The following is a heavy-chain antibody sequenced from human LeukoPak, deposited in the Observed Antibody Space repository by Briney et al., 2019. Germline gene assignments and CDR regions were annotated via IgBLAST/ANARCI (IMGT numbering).Heavy chain of an antibody. CDR1: GFTFSSYA. D-gene: IGHD4/OR15-4a*01. CDR2: ITRSGDNT. CDR3: VRGSSANYDT. V-gene: IGHV3-23*01. J-gene: IGHJ5*02. Sequence: GGSLRLSCAAYGFTFSSYAMCWVRQAPGKGLQWVSSITRSGDNTYYADSVKGRFTISRDNTKNTLHLQVNSLRAEDTAVYYCVRGSSANYDTWGQGTLVTVSS.